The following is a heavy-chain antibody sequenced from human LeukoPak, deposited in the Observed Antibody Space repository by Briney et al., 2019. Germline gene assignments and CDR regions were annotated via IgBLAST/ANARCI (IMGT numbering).Heavy chain of an antibody. CDR2: IIPIFGIA. J-gene: IGHJ4*02. Sequence: SVKVSCKASGGTFSSYAISWVRQAPGQGLEWMGRIIPIFGIANYAQKFQGRVTITADKSMSTAYMELSSLRSEDTAVYYCAREEVVVVAATVGHYFDYWGQGTLVTVSS. V-gene: IGHV1-69*04. CDR1: GGTFSSYA. CDR3: AREEVVVVAATVGHYFDY. D-gene: IGHD2-15*01.